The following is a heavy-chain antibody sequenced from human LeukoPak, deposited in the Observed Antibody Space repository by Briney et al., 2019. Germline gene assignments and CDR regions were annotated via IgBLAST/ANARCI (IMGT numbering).Heavy chain of an antibody. D-gene: IGHD1-26*01. CDR1: GYTFTSYA. CDR2: INTNTGNP. CDR3: ARGPLSVGATRFDY. Sequence: ASVKVSCKASGYTFTSYAMNWVRQAPGQGLEWMGWINTNTGNPTYAQGFTGRFVFSLDTSVSTAYLQISSLKAEDTAVYYCARGPLSVGATRFDYWGQGTLVTVSS. V-gene: IGHV7-4-1*02. J-gene: IGHJ4*02.